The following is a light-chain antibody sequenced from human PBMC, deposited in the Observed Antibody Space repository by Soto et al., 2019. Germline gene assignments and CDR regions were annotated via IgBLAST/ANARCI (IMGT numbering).Light chain of an antibody. V-gene: IGLV1-44*01. Sequence: QSVLTQPPSASGTPGQRVTISCSGGSSNIGGNTVNWYRQVPGTAPKLLIYINDQRPSGVPDRFSGSKSGTSASLAISGLQSEDEADYYCAAWDDSLNGVVFGGGTKVTVL. J-gene: IGLJ2*01. CDR3: AAWDDSLNGVV. CDR1: SSNIGGNT. CDR2: IND.